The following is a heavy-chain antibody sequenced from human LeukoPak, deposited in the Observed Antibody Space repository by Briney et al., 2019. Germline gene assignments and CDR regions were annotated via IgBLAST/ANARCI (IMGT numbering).Heavy chain of an antibody. J-gene: IGHJ4*02. CDR2: ISTGSSST. Sequence: PGGSLRLSCAASGFTFSDYYMSWLRQAPGKGLEWVSYISTGSSSTKYADSVRGRFTISRDNAKNSLYLQMDSLRDEDTAVYYCTRAPYSSGWYTVDFWGQGTLVTVSS. CDR1: GFTFSDYY. D-gene: IGHD6-19*01. CDR3: TRAPYSSGWYTVDF. V-gene: IGHV3-11*06.